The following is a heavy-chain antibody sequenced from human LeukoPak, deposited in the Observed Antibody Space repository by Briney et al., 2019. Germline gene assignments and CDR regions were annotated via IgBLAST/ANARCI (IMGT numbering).Heavy chain of an antibody. CDR3: AKDRSSTTSCSNY. CDR2: VTGISSNT. Sequence: GGSLRLSCAASGFNFSNYAMTWVRQAPGKGLEWVSAVTGISSNTYCADSVKGRFTISRDNSKNMLYLEMNSLRDEDTAIYYCAKDRSSTTSCSNYWGRGTLVTVSS. D-gene: IGHD2-2*01. J-gene: IGHJ4*02. CDR1: GFNFSNYA. V-gene: IGHV3-23*01.